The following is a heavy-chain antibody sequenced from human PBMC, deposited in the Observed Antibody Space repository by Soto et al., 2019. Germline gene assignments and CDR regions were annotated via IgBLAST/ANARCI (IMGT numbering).Heavy chain of an antibody. CDR3: ARDPKPSIAARPSNWFDP. D-gene: IGHD6-6*01. V-gene: IGHV3-7*03. CDR1: GFTFSSYW. Sequence: EVQLVESGGGLVQPGGSLRLSCAASGFTFSSYWMSWVRQDPGKGLEWVANIKQDGSEKYYVDSVKGRFTISRDNAKNSLYLQMNSLRAEDTAVYYCARDPKPSIAARPSNWFDPWGQGTLVTVSS. CDR2: IKQDGSEK. J-gene: IGHJ5*02.